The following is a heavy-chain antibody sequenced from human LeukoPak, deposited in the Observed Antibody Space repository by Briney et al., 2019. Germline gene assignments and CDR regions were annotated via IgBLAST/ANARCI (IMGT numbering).Heavy chain of an antibody. J-gene: IGHJ4*02. V-gene: IGHV1-3*01. CDR1: GYTFTSYA. CDR3: ARDSVVGNRWPFDY. D-gene: IGHD2-2*01. Sequence: ASVKVSCKASGYTFTSYAMHWVRQAPGQRLEWMGWINAGNGNTKYSQKFQGRDTITRDTSASTAYMELSSLRSEDTAVYYCARDSVVGNRWPFDYWGQGTLVTVSS. CDR2: INAGNGNT.